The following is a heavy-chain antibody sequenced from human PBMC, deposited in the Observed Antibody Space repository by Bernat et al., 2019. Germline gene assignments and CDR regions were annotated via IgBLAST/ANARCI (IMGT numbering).Heavy chain of an antibody. D-gene: IGHD3-10*01. CDR1: GFTFSNYG. CDR2: ISYDGSNK. J-gene: IGHJ1*01. Sequence: QVQLVESGGGVVQPGNSLRLSCAASGFTFSNYGMHWVRQAPGKGLEWVAVISYDGSNKYYADSVKGRFTISRDNSKDTLYLQMNSLRAEETAVYYCAKGTFRGCVGLCLEYFQHWGQGTLVTVSS. CDR3: AKGTFRGCVGLCLEYFQH. V-gene: IGHV3-30*18.